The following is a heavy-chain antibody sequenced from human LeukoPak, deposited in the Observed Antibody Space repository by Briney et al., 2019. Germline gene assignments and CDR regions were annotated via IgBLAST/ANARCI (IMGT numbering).Heavy chain of an antibody. CDR3: AKDPTDFDSSGQTYFDY. V-gene: IGHV3-23*01. CDR2: ISGSGDII. D-gene: IGHD3-22*01. CDR1: GFTFSSYW. Sequence: GGSLRLSCAASGFTFSSYWMSWVRQAPAKGLEWVSGISGSGDIIYYSDSVKGRFTISRDNSKNTLFLQMNSLRAEDSALYYCAKDPTDFDSSGQTYFDYWGQGTLVTVSS. J-gene: IGHJ4*02.